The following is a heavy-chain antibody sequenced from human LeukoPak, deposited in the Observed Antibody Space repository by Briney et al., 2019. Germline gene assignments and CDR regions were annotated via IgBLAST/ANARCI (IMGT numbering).Heavy chain of an antibody. D-gene: IGHD3-10*01. V-gene: IGHV4-59*08. J-gene: IGHJ6*02. CDR1: GGSISSYY. CDR3: ARNSMVRGVITHYYYYGMDV. Sequence: SETLSLTCTVSGGSISSYYWSWIRQPPGKGLEWIGYIYYSGSTNYNPSLKSRATISVDTSKNQFSLKLSSVTAADTAVYYCARNSMVRGVITHYYYYGMDVWGQGTTVTVSS. CDR2: IYYSGST.